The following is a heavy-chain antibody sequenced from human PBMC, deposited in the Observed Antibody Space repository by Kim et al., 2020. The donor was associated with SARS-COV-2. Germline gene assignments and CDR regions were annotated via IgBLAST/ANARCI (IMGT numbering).Heavy chain of an antibody. Sequence: SVKVSCKASGGTFSSYAISWVRQAPGQGLEWMGGIIPIFGTANYAQKFQGRVTITADESTSTAYMELSSLRSEDTAVYYCARGGSGDYGDYAFDYWGQGTLVTVSS. J-gene: IGHJ4*02. CDR3: ARGGSGDYGDYAFDY. D-gene: IGHD4-17*01. CDR2: IIPIFGTA. CDR1: GGTFSSYA. V-gene: IGHV1-69*13.